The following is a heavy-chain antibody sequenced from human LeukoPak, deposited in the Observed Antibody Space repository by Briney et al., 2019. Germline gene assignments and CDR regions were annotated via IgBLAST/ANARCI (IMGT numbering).Heavy chain of an antibody. CDR3: ARDPSPLDAFDI. V-gene: IGHV4-59*01. CDR2: VHFSGTT. CDR1: GGSITGYY. J-gene: IGHJ3*02. Sequence: SETLSLTCTVSGGSITGYYWSWIRQPPGRGLEWIGYVHFSGTTSFNPSLKSRVTISVDTSKNQFSLRLSSVTAADTAVYYCARDPSPLDAFDIWGQGTMVTVSS.